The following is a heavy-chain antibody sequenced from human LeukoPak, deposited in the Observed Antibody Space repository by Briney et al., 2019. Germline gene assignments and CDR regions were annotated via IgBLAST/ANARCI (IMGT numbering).Heavy chain of an antibody. D-gene: IGHD2-15*01. CDR1: GFTFSSYA. J-gene: IGHJ6*03. CDR3: ARDLSGYYYYYMDV. CDR2: ISYDGSNK. V-gene: IGHV3-30*04. Sequence: PGGSLRLSCAASGFTFSSYAMHWVRQAPGKGLEWVAVISYDGSNKYYADSVKGRFTISRDNAKNSLYLQMNSLRAEDTAVYYCARDLSGYYYYYMDVWGKGTTVTVSS.